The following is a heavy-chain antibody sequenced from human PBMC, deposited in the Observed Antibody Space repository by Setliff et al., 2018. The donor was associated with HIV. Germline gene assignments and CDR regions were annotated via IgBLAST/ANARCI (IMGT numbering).Heavy chain of an antibody. Sequence: SVKVSCKASGGTFSSYSISWVRQAPGQGLEWMGRILPIFGARDYAQKFQGRVTSTADKSTSTAYMELRSLRSEDTAVYYCARDQVSMVRAVRLVAWGQGSLVTVSS. CDR2: ILPIFGAR. CDR1: GGTFSSYS. V-gene: IGHV1-69*06. CDR3: ARDQVSMVRAVRLVA. J-gene: IGHJ1*01. D-gene: IGHD3-10*01.